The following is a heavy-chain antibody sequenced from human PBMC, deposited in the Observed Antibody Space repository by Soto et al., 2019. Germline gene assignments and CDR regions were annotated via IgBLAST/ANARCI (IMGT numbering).Heavy chain of an antibody. Sequence: PSETLSLTCTVSGYSINSDYYWGWIRQPPGKGLEWIGSMYHPSGSTYYNPSLKGRVTISIDTSKNQFSLRLTSVTAADTAMYYCAKKGYYPSGKINLFDSWGQGTLVTVSS. CDR1: GYSINSDYY. V-gene: IGHV4-38-2*02. J-gene: IGHJ4*02. D-gene: IGHD3-10*01. CDR2: MYHPSGST. CDR3: AKKGYYPSGKINLFDS.